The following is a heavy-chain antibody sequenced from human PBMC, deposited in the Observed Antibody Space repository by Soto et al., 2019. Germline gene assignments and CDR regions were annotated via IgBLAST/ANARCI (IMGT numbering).Heavy chain of an antibody. CDR1: GFTFSSYA. Sequence: EVQLLESGGGLVQPGGSLRLSCAASGFTFSSYAMSWVRQAPGKGLEWVSAISGSGGSTYYADSVKGRFTISGDNSKNTLYLQMNSLRAEDTAVYYCANGRYYYDSSGYFAYWGQGTLVTVSS. D-gene: IGHD3-22*01. J-gene: IGHJ4*02. V-gene: IGHV3-23*01. CDR3: ANGRYYYDSSGYFAY. CDR2: ISGSGGST.